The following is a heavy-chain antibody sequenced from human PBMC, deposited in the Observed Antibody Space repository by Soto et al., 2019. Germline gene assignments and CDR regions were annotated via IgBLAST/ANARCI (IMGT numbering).Heavy chain of an antibody. CDR3: ARDEAIRGVEF. CDR2: ISGYNGIT. CDR1: GYTFSNYG. V-gene: IGHV1-18*04. D-gene: IGHD2-15*01. J-gene: IGHJ4*02. Sequence: QVQLVQSGAEVKRPGASVKVSCKASGYTFSNYGMSWVRQAPGHGLEWMGWISGYNGITAYAQNVQGRVTMTIDTSTSTVYMEVRSLRSNDTAGYYFARDEAIRGVEFWGQGTLVTVSS.